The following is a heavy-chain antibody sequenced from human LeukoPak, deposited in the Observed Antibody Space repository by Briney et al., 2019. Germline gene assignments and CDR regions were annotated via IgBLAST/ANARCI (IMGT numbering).Heavy chain of an antibody. D-gene: IGHD3-10*01. J-gene: IGHJ4*02. CDR1: GFTFSSNA. V-gene: IGHV3-23*01. CDR3: AMVRGVPKN. Sequence: GGYLRLSCAASGFTFSSNAMSWLRQAPGKGLEWVSAISGSGGSTYYADSVKGRFTISRDNSKNTLYLQMNSLRAEDTAVYYCAMVRGVPKNWGQGTLVTVSS. CDR2: ISGSGGST.